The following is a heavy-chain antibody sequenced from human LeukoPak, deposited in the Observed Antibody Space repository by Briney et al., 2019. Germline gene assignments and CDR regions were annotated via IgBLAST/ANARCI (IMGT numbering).Heavy chain of an antibody. Sequence: SETLFLTCTVSGGSISSYYWSWIRQPPGKGLEWIGYIYYSGSTNYNPSLKSRVTISVDTSKNQFSLKLSSVTAADTAVYYCARQPCSGGSCYSDWYFDLWGRGTLVTVSS. CDR3: ARQPCSGGSCYSDWYFDL. CDR2: IYYSGST. V-gene: IGHV4-59*01. D-gene: IGHD2-15*01. CDR1: GGSISSYY. J-gene: IGHJ2*01.